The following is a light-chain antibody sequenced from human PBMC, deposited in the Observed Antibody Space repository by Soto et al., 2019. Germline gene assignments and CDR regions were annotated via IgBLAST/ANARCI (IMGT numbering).Light chain of an antibody. J-gene: IGKJ1*01. CDR3: QHSYSTQWT. V-gene: IGKV1-39*01. CDR1: QGISTY. Sequence: DIQMTQSPSSLSASVGDRVTITCRAGQGISTYLNWYQQKPGKAPKLLIYASSSLQSGVPSRFSASGYETDFTLTISSLQPEDFATYSCQHSYSTQWTFCKGTKV. CDR2: ASS.